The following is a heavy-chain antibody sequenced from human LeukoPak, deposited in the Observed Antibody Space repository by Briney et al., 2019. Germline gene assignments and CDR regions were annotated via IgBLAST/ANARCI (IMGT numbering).Heavy chain of an antibody. CDR3: ARDTRLSLRRHGYFDL. D-gene: IGHD4-17*01. CDR1: GFTFSSYA. Sequence: GGSLRLSCAASGFTFSSYAMSWVRQAPGKGLEWVSAISGSGGSTYYADSVKGRFTISRDNSKNTLYLQMNSLRAEDTAVYYCARDTRLSLRRHGYFDLWGRGTLVTVSS. V-gene: IGHV3-23*01. CDR2: ISGSGGST. J-gene: IGHJ2*01.